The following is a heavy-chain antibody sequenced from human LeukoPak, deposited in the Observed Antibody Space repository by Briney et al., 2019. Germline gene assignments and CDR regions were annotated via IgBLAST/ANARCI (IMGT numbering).Heavy chain of an antibody. CDR2: IHASGST. CDR1: GDSIRSYY. D-gene: IGHD2-8*02. Sequence: PSETLSLTCAVSGDSIRSYYWSWIRQPPGKGLEWIGYIHASGSTKYNPSLKSRVTISLATSKNQFSLKLSSVTAADTAMYYCARQAGGALSSAVFDIWGQGTMVIVSS. J-gene: IGHJ3*02. V-gene: IGHV4-4*09. CDR3: ARQAGGALSSAVFDI.